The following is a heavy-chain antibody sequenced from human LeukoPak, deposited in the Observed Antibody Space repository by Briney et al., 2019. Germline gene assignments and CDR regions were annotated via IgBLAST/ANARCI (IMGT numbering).Heavy chain of an antibody. J-gene: IGHJ6*02. D-gene: IGHD1-20*01. CDR3: ARDWALTDYYYYYGMDV. V-gene: IGHV1-2*02. CDR2: INPNSGGT. CDR1: GYTFTGYY. Sequence: ASVKVSCKASGYTFTGYYMHWVRQAPGQGLEWMGWINPNSGGTNYAQKFQGRVTMTRDTSISTAYMELSRLRSDGTAVYYCARDWALTDYYYYYGMDVWGQGTTVTVSS.